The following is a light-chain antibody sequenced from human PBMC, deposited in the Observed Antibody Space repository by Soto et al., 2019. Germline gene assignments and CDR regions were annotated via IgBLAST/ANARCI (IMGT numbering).Light chain of an antibody. CDR2: DAS. Sequence: EIVLTQSPATLSLSPGDRATLSCRASQSVSSYLAWYQQKPGQAPRLLIYDASSRATGIPARFSGSGSGTDFTLTISSLEPEDFAVYYCQQRSNWLFTFGPGTKVDIK. J-gene: IGKJ3*01. CDR1: QSVSSY. V-gene: IGKV3-11*01. CDR3: QQRSNWLFT.